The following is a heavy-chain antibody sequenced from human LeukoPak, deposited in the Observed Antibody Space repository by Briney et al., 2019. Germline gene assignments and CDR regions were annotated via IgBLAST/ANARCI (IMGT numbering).Heavy chain of an antibody. Sequence: PGGSLRLSGAASGFSFISYGMHWVRQAPGKGLEWVGVISDDGRNKKYADSVKGRFTISRDNSKDTLYLQMNSLRDEDTAVYYCAKRPSDYGDYVTYFDYWGQGTLVTVSS. V-gene: IGHV3-30*18. J-gene: IGHJ4*02. CDR1: GFSFISYG. D-gene: IGHD4-17*01. CDR3: AKRPSDYGDYVTYFDY. CDR2: ISDDGRNK.